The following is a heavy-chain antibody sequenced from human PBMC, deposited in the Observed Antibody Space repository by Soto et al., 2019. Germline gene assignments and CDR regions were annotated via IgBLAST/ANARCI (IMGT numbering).Heavy chain of an antibody. CDR3: ARLSTVYWYFDL. Sequence: QVQLQESGPGLVKPSETLSLTCTVSGGSISSYYWSWIRQPPGKGLEWIGYIYYSGSTNYNPSLKSRVTISVDTSKNQFSLKLSSVTAADTAVYYCARLSTVYWYFDLWGRGTLVTVSS. J-gene: IGHJ2*01. D-gene: IGHD4-17*01. CDR2: IYYSGST. V-gene: IGHV4-59*08. CDR1: GGSISSYY.